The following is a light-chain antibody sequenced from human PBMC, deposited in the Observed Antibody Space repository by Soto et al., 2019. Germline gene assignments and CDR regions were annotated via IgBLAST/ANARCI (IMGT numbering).Light chain of an antibody. V-gene: IGLV2-14*03. Sequence: QTVVTQPASVSGSPGQSITISCTGTSSDVGGFNYVSWYQQHPGSAPKLIIYDVYSRPAEVPTRFSGSKSGNTASLTIAGLQAEDEADYHCSSYTSTNTLGIFGGGTKLTVL. J-gene: IGLJ2*01. CDR3: SSYTSTNTLGI. CDR2: DVY. CDR1: SSDVGGFNY.